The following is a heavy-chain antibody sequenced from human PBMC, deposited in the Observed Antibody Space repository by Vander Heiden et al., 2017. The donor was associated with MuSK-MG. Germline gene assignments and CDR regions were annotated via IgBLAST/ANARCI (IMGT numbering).Heavy chain of an antibody. V-gene: IGHV3-23*01. CDR3: AKGSKGVRPYYFDY. CDR2: LSDSGIAT. D-gene: IGHD3-10*01. CDR1: GFSFSIYA. J-gene: IGHJ4*02. Sequence: EVQLLVSGGGLGQPGGSLRLSCAASGFSFSIYAMSWVRQAPGKGLEWFSALSDSGIATYYADSVKGRFTISRDNSKNTLYLQMNSLRAEDTAVYYCAKGSKGVRPYYFDYWGQGTLVTVSS.